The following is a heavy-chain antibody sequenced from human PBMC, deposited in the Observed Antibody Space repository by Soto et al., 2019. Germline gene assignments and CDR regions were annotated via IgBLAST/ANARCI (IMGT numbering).Heavy chain of an antibody. CDR2: IIPIFGTA. V-gene: IGHV1-69*01. D-gene: IGHD3-3*01. Sequence: QVQLVQSGAEVKKPGSSVKVSCKASGGTFSSYAISWARQAPGQGLEWMGGIIPIFGTANYAQKFQGRVTITADESTSTAYMELSSLRSEDTAVYYCARGPEDYDFWSGYYKYYFDYWGQGTLVTVSS. CDR3: ARGPEDYDFWSGYYKYYFDY. J-gene: IGHJ4*02. CDR1: GGTFSSYA.